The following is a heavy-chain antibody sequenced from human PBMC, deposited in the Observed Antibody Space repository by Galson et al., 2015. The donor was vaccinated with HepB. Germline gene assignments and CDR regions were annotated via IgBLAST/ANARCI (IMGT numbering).Heavy chain of an antibody. CDR2: ISAYNGNT. CDR1: GYTFTNFG. V-gene: IGHV1-18*01. J-gene: IGHJ4*02. CDR3: ATARYSTSPPDN. Sequence: SVKVSCKASGYTFTNFGISWVRQAPGQGLEWMAWISAYNGNTDNARKLQGRVTMTTDTSTSTAYMELRSLTSDDTAVYYCATARYSTSPPDNWGQGTLVTVSS. D-gene: IGHD6-6*01.